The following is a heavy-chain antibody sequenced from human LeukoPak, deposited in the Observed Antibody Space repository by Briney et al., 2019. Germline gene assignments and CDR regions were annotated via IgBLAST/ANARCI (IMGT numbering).Heavy chain of an antibody. CDR1: GFTFSTYA. V-gene: IGHV3-23*01. D-gene: IGHD3-10*01. Sequence: GGSLRLSCAASGFTFSTYAMSWVRQAPGKGLEWVSGISASGGTTYYADSVKGRFTISRDNSKSTLYLQMNSLRAEDAAVYYCATYYYGSGSWSYYYYGMDVWGQGTTVTVSS. CDR2: ISASGGTT. CDR3: ATYYYGSGSWSYYYYGMDV. J-gene: IGHJ6*02.